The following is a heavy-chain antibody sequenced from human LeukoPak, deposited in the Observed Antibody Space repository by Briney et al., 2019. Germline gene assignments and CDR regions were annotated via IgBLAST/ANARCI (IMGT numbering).Heavy chain of an antibody. CDR1: GFTFSSYA. D-gene: IGHD2-15*01. V-gene: IGHV3-30-3*01. Sequence: GRSLRLSCAASGFTFSSYAMHWVRQAPGKGLEWVAVISYDGSNKYYADSVKGRFTISRDNSKNTLYLQMNSLRAEDTAVYYCASQHCSGGSCRYSKRHWFDPWGQGTLVTVSS. J-gene: IGHJ5*02. CDR3: ASQHCSGGSCRYSKRHWFDP. CDR2: ISYDGSNK.